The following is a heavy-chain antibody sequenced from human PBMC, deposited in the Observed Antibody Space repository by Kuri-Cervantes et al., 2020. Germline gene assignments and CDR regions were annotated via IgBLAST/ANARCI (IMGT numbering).Heavy chain of an antibody. CDR3: ARDTPASRWPAFDY. CDR1: GFTFDDYA. J-gene: IGHJ4*02. Sequence: GGSLRLSCAASGFTFDDYAMHWVRQVPGKGLEWVAGINWNSGSIGYADSVKGRFTISRDNDKNSLFLQMNSLRAEDTALYFCARDTPASRWPAFDYWGQGTLVTVSS. D-gene: IGHD6-13*01. V-gene: IGHV3-9*01. CDR2: INWNSGSI.